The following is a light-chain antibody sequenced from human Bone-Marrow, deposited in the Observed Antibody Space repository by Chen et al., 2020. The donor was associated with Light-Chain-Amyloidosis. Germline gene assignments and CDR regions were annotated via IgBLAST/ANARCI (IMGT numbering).Light chain of an antibody. CDR1: QSISNY. CDR3: QQSYSIQFS. V-gene: IGKV1-39*01. Sequence: DIQMTQSPPSLSASVGDRVTITCRASQSISNYLNWYQQKPGKAPKLLIYDASSLQSGVPSRFSGSGSGTDFTLTISSLQPEDFATYYCQQSYSIQFSFGPGTKVDIK. CDR2: DAS. J-gene: IGKJ3*01.